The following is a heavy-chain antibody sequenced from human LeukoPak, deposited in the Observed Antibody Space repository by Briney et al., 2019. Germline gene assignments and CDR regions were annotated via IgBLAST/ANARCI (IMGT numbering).Heavy chain of an antibody. CDR3: ARDFDIVVVPAAGGLGPNNWFDP. D-gene: IGHD2-2*01. CDR1: GYTFTGYY. J-gene: IGHJ5*02. CDR2: INPNSGGT. V-gene: IGHV1-2*02. Sequence: ASVKVSCKASGYTFTGYYMHWVRQAPGQGLEWMGWINPNSGGTNYAQKFQGRVTMTRDTSISTAYMELSRLRSDDTAVYYCARDFDIVVVPAAGGLGPNNWFDPWGQGTLVTVSS.